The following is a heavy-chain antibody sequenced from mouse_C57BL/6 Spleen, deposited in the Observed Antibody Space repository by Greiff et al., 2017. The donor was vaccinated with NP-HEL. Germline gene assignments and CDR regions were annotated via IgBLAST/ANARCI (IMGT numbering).Heavy chain of an antibody. J-gene: IGHJ1*03. D-gene: IGHD2-4*01. CDR2: ISDGGSYT. CDR1: GFTFSSYA. Sequence: EVMLVESGGGLVKPGGSLKLSCAASGFTFSSYAMSWVRQTPEKRLEWVATISDGGSYTYYPDNVKGRFTISRDNAKNNLYLQMSHLKSEDTAMYYCARLPYDYDEAWFAYWGTGTTVTVSS. CDR3: ARLPYDYDEAWFAY. V-gene: IGHV5-4*03.